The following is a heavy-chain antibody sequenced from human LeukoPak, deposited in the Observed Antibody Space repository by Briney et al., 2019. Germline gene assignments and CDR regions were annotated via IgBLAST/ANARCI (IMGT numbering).Heavy chain of an antibody. CDR1: GFTFSNYG. Sequence: PGRSLRLSCKASGFTFSNYGMHWVGQAPGKGMEWVAALSNDATNKHYADSVKGRFTISRDNSKNTLYLQINSLRAADTAVYFCASTDLTHDLISAYFESWGQGTLLTVSS. D-gene: IGHD3-10*01. J-gene: IGHJ4*02. CDR2: LSNDATNK. CDR3: ASTDLTHDLISAYFES. V-gene: IGHV3-30*03.